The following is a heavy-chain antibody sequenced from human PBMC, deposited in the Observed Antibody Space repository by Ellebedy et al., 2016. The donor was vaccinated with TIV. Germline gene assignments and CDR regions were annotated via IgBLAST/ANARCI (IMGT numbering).Heavy chain of an antibody. CDR3: ATGTMDYFDY. J-gene: IGHJ4*02. Sequence: ASVKVSXKASGGTFSSYAISWVRQAPGQGLEWMGWINPNSGGTNYAQKFQGRVTMTRDTSISTAYMELSRLRSDDTAVYYCATGTMDYFDYWGQGTLVTVSS. CDR1: GGTFSSYA. D-gene: IGHD3-10*01. V-gene: IGHV1-2*02. CDR2: INPNSGGT.